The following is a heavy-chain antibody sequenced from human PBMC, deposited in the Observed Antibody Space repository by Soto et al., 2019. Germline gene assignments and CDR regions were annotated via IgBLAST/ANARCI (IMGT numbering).Heavy chain of an antibody. CDR1: GYTFTSYG. V-gene: IGHV1-18*01. CDR3: ARDRGYQLLWLSNGMDV. J-gene: IGHJ6*02. D-gene: IGHD2-2*01. Sequence: ASVKVSCKASGYTFTSYGISWVRQAPGQGLEWMGWISAYNGNTNYAQKLHGRVTMTTDTSTSTAYMELRSLRSDDTAVYYCARDRGYQLLWLSNGMDVWGQGTTVTVSS. CDR2: ISAYNGNT.